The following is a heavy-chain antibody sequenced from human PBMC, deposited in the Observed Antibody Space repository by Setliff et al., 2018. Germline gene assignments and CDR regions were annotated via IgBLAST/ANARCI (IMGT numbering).Heavy chain of an antibody. CDR1: GDSINTPTYH. CDR2: IYYTGIT. CDR3: ARHHAQYYSDSSGYFYEDWYLDL. D-gene: IGHD3-22*01. V-gene: IGHV4-39*01. J-gene: IGHJ2*01. Sequence: PSETLSLTCTVSGDSINTPTYHWGWVRQPPGKGLEWIGLIYYTGITYYNPSLKSRVTISEDMSENQISLKLSSVTAADTAVYYCARHHAQYYSDSSGYFYEDWYLDLWGRGTLVTVSS.